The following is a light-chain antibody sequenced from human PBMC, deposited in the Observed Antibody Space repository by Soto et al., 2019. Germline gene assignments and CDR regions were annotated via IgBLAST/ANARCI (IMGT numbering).Light chain of an antibody. CDR2: AAS. CDR1: QGINDH. V-gene: IGKV1-17*01. CDR3: LQHDTYPFT. J-gene: IGKJ3*01. Sequence: DIQMTQSPSSLSASVGYRVTIICRASQGINDHLGWYQQGPGKAPKRLIYAASNLEGGVPSRFSGSGSGTEFTLTISSLQPEDFATYYCLQHDTYPFTFGPGTKVDVK.